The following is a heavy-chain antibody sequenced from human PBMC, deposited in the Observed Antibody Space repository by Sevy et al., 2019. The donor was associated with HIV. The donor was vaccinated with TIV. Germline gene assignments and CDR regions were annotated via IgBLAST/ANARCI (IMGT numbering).Heavy chain of an antibody. CDR1: GFTFSDYY. D-gene: IGHD3-10*01. V-gene: IGHV3-11*01. CDR3: ARVRFNYGSYYFDY. CDR2: MSRSGNTI. J-gene: IGHJ4*02. Sequence: GGSLRLSCAASGFTFSDYYMTWIRQAPGKGLEGVSYMSRSGNTINYAASVKGRFTISRDNAKKSLYLQMNSLIAEDTAVYYCARVRFNYGSYYFDYWSQGALVTVSS.